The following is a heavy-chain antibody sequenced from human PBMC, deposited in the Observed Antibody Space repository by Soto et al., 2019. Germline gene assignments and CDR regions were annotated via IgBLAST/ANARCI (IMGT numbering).Heavy chain of an antibody. CDR1: GGTFSSYA. D-gene: IGHD2-2*01. J-gene: IGHJ5*02. Sequence: SCKASGGTFSSYAMSWVRQAPGKGLEWVSAISGSGGSTYYADSVKGRFTISRDNSKNTLYLQMNSLRAEDTAVYYCAKVEDIVVVPAAFDPWGQGTLVTVSS. CDR2: ISGSGGST. V-gene: IGHV3-23*01. CDR3: AKVEDIVVVPAAFDP.